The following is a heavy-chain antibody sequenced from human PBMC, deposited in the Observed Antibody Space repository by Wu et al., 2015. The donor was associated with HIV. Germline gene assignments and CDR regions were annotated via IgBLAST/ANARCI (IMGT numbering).Heavy chain of an antibody. CDR1: GYTFTGYY. CDR2: MNTNDGGT. V-gene: IGHV1-2*06. J-gene: IGHJ4*02. D-gene: IGHD2-2*01. CDR3: ARGAPPGCSTTSCLLDY. Sequence: QVRLVQSGAEVKKTGASVKVSCKASGYTFTGYYMHWVRQAPGQGLEWMGRMNTNDGGTSFAQKFQGTVTMTRDTSINTAYMEVRGLRSDDTAVYYCARGAPPGCSTTSCLLDYWGRGTLVTVSS.